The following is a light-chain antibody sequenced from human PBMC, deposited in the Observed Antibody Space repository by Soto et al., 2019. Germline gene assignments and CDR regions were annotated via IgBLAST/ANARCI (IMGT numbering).Light chain of an antibody. CDR1: QIISTY. CDR3: QQTYSAPPT. Sequence: DIQMTQSPSSLSASVGDRVTITCRASQIISTYLNWYQQRAGLAPRLLIYAASSLQSGVPPRFSGSGSGTGFTLTISSLQPEDFATYFCQQTYSAPPTFGQGTKVEIK. V-gene: IGKV1-39*01. CDR2: AAS. J-gene: IGKJ1*01.